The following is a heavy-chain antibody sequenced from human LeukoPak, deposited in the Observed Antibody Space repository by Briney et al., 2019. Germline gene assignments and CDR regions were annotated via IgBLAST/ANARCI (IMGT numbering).Heavy chain of an antibody. CDR2: IYTSGST. CDR1: GGSISSYY. V-gene: IGHV4-4*07. CDR3: AREDHGYSTGLRTDSHAFDI. Sequence: SETLSLTCTVSGGSISSYYWSWIRQPAGKGLEWIGRIYTSGSTNYNPSLKSRVTMSVDTSKNQFSLKLSSVTAADTAVYYCAREDHGYSTGLRTDSHAFDIWGQGTMVTVSS. D-gene: IGHD5-24*01. J-gene: IGHJ3*02.